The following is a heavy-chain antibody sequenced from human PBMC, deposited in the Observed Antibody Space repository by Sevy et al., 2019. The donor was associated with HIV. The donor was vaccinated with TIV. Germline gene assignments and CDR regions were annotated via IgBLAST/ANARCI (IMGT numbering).Heavy chain of an antibody. J-gene: IGHJ4*02. Sequence: GGSLRLSCAASGFSFNTYAMTWVRQAPGKGLEWVSVISNSGDMTYYADSVKGRFTISRDNSKNTLYLQMISLRAEDTAVYYCAKTLGAIASPFDYRGQGTLVTVSS. CDR1: GFSFNTYA. V-gene: IGHV3-23*01. D-gene: IGHD7-27*01. CDR2: ISNSGDMT. CDR3: AKTLGAIASPFDY.